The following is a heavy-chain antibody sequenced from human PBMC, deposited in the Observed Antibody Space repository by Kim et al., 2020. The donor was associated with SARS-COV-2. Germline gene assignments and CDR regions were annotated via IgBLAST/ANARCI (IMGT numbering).Heavy chain of an antibody. D-gene: IGHD6-13*01. Sequence: GGSLRLSCIDSKFTVSTNHTSWVRQAPGKGLEWVSTIYIGGATKYAASVKGRFTISVDTSKNTLCLQMNSLRVEDTAVSYCARNRVPGTNGYVFDYWGQGTLATVSS. CDR1: KFTVSTNH. CDR3: ARNRVPGTNGYVFDY. V-gene: IGHV3-66*02. CDR2: IYIGGAT. J-gene: IGHJ4*02.